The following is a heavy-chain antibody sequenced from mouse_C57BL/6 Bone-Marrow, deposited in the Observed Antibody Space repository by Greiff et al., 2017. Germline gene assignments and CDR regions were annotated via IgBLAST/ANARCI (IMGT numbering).Heavy chain of an antibody. CDR3: ARPYFSNYLYFDV. Sequence: QDHLQQPGAELVKPGASVKKFCKASGYTYISYWRTWVKQRPGQGLEWIGDIYPGSGSTNYNEKIKSKATLTVDTSSSTAYMQLSSLSSEDSAVYYCARPYFSNYLYFDVCGTGTAVTVTS. D-gene: IGHD2-5*01. CDR1: GYTYISYW. J-gene: IGHJ1*03. V-gene: IGHV1-55*01. CDR2: IYPGSGST.